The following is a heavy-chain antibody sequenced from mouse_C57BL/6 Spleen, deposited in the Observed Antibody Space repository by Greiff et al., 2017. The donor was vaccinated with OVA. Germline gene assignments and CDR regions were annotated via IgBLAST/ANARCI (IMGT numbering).Heavy chain of an antibody. J-gene: IGHJ4*01. CDR1: GFTFSDFY. V-gene: IGHV7-1*01. CDR3: ARGYYDYDGDAMDY. Sequence: EVQRVESGGGLVQSGRSLRLSCATSGFTFSDFYMEWVRQAPGKGLEWIAASRHKANDYTTEYSASVKGRFIVSRDTSQSILYLQMNALRAEDTAIYYCARGYYDYDGDAMDYWGQGTSVTVSS. CDR2: SRHKANDYTT. D-gene: IGHD2-4*01.